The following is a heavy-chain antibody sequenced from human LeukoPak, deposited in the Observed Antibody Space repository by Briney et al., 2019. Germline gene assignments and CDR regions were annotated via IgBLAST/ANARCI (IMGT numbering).Heavy chain of an antibody. CDR2: IKSKTDGGTT. D-gene: IGHD6-19*01. Sequence: GGSLRLSCTGSGFTFGDHAMSWVRQAPGKGLEWVGRIKSKTDGGTTDYAAPVKGRFTISRDDSKNTLYLQMNSLKTEDTAVYYCTTTYSSGWYGGDYYYGMDVWGQGTTVTVSS. CDR1: GFTFGDHA. CDR3: TTTYSSGWYGGDYYYGMDV. J-gene: IGHJ6*02. V-gene: IGHV3-15*01.